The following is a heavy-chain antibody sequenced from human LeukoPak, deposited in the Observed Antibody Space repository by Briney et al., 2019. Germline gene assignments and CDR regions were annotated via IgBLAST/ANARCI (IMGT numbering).Heavy chain of an antibody. CDR3: ARGPTIQLWSLLYWYFDL. CDR2: IYYSGST. D-gene: IGHD5-18*01. V-gene: IGHV4-59*01. CDR1: GGSISSYY. J-gene: IGHJ2*01. Sequence: PSETLSLNCTVSGGSISSYYWSWIRQPPGKGLEWIGYIYYSGSTNYNPSLKSRVTISVDTSKNQFSLKLSSVTAADTAVYYCARGPTIQLWSLLYWYFDLWGRGTLVTVSS.